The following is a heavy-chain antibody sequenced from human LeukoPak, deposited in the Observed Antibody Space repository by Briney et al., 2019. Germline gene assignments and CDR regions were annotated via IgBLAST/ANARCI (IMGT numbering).Heavy chain of an antibody. CDR1: GFTFSNYE. J-gene: IGHJ4*01. Sequence: GGSLRLSCAASGFTFSNYEINWVRQAPGKGLEWVSYISSIGSTISYAGSVKGRFTISRDNANNSLYLQMNSLRAEDTAVYYCASKRYFDYWGQGTLVTVSS. V-gene: IGHV3-48*03. CDR3: ASKRYFDY. CDR2: ISSIGSTI.